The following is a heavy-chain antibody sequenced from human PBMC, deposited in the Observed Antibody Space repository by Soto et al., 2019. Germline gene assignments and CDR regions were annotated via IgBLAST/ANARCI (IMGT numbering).Heavy chain of an antibody. V-gene: IGHV3-48*03. J-gene: IGHJ6*02. CDR3: AREEVRYYGMDV. CDR2: ISSSGSTI. Sequence: PGGSLRLSCAASGFTFSSYEMNWVRQAPGKGLEWVSYISSSGSTIYYADSVKGRFTISRDNAKNSLYLQMNSLRAEDTAVYYCAREEVRYYGMDVWGQGTTVTVSS. CDR1: GFTFSSYE.